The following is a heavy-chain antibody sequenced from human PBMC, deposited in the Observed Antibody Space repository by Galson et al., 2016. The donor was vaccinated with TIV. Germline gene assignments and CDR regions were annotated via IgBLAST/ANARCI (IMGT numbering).Heavy chain of an antibody. D-gene: IGHD1-26*01. V-gene: IGHV4-31*03. CDR2: IYDSGST. J-gene: IGHJ1*01. Sequence: TLSLTCNVSGGSISSSAYHWSWIRQHPGKALEWIGNIYDSGSTYYHPSLQSRVSISVDTSQNQFSLRLTSVTAADTAVYYCARWAESGGCYDYFQPWGQGTLVTVSS. CDR1: GGSISSSAYH. CDR3: ARWAESGGCYDYFQP.